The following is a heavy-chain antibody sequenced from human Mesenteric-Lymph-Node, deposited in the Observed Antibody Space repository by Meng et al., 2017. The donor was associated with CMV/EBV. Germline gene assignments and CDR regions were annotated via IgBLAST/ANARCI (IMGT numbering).Heavy chain of an antibody. D-gene: IGHD2-21*01. CDR2: ISSSSSYI. CDR1: GFTFSSYS. CDR3: ARSVHCSGDCSGDYDGFDI. Sequence: GESLKISCAASGFTFSSYSMNWVRQAPGKGLEWVSSISSSSSYIYYADSVKGRFSISRDNSKKMLYLQMYSLTPVDTAVYYCARSVHCSGDCSGDYDGFDIWGQGTMVTVSS. V-gene: IGHV3-21*01. J-gene: IGHJ3*02.